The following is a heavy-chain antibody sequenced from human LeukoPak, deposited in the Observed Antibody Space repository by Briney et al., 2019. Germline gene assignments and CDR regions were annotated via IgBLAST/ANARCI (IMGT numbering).Heavy chain of an antibody. V-gene: IGHV1-2*02. D-gene: IGHD3-22*01. CDR2: INPNSGGT. CDR1: RYTFTGYY. J-gene: IGHJ4*02. Sequence: EASVKVSCKASRYTFTGYYMHWVRQAPGQGLEWMGWINPNSGGTNYAQKFQGRVTMTRDTSISTAYMELSRLRSDDTAVYYCARDQASYYYDSSGYYYPGVWGQGTLVTVSS. CDR3: ARDQASYYYDSSGYYYPGV.